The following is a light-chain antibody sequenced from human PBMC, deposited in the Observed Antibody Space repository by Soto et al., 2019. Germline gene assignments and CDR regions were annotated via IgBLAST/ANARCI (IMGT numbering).Light chain of an antibody. Sequence: VVMTQSARSLPVTLGERASLSCGSDQSLVHSDGIAYFSWFQQRPGRSPRGXXYKVSNRDSGVPARFSGSGSGTDFALKISRVEDEDVGVYYGMQGTHWTITFGQGTRLEI. CDR3: MQGTHWTIT. V-gene: IGKV2-30*02. CDR1: QSLVHSDGIAY. J-gene: IGKJ5*01. CDR2: KVS.